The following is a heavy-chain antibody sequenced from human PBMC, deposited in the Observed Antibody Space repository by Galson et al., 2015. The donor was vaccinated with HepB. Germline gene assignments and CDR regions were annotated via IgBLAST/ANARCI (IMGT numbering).Heavy chain of an antibody. V-gene: IGHV3-23*01. Sequence: SLRLSCAASGFTFSSYAMSWVRQAPGKGLEWVSAISGSGGSTYCADSVKGRFTISRDNSKNTLYLQMNSLRAEDTAVYYCAASKIAARPSYYYYGMDVWGQGTTVTVSS. D-gene: IGHD6-6*01. CDR3: AASKIAARPSYYYYGMDV. J-gene: IGHJ6*02. CDR2: ISGSGGST. CDR1: GFTFSSYA.